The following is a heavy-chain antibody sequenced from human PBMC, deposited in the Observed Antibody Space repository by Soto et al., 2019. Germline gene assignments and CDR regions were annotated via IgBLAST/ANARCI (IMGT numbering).Heavy chain of an antibody. J-gene: IGHJ6*03. D-gene: IGHD4-4*01. Sequence: PGESLKISCKGSGYSFTSYWIGWVRQMPGKGLEWMGIIYPGDSDTRYSPSFQGQVTISADKSISTAYLQWSSLKASDTAMYYCARLIQYSYYYYYMDVWGKGTTVTVSS. CDR1: GYSFTSYW. CDR2: IYPGDSDT. V-gene: IGHV5-51*01. CDR3: ARLIQYSYYYYYMDV.